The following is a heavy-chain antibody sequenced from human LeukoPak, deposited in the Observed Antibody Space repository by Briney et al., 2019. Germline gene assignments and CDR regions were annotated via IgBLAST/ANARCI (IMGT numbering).Heavy chain of an antibody. V-gene: IGHV4-4*09. CDR3: ARFYSNSLYFDS. CDR1: GGSISSYY. CDR2: IYTSGST. J-gene: IGHJ4*02. Sequence: SETLSLTCAVYGGSISSYYWSWIRQPPGKGLEWIGYIYTSGSTNYNPSLKSRVTISVDTSKNQLSLKLSSVTAADTAVYYCARFYSNSLYFDSWGQGTLVTVSS. D-gene: IGHD4-11*01.